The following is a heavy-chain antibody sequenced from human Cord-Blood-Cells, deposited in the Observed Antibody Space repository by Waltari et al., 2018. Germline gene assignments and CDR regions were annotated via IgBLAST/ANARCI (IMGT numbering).Heavy chain of an antibody. CDR2: INPNSGGT. J-gene: IGHJ4*02. V-gene: IGHV1-2*02. Sequence: QVQLVQSGAEVKKPGASVKVSCKAAGYTFTGSYLHWVRQAPGQGLEWMGWINPNSGGTNYAQKFQGRVTMTRDTSISTAYMELSRLRSDDTAVYYCARDRCSSTSCYRDFDYWGQGTLVTVSS. D-gene: IGHD2-2*01. CDR1: GYTFTGSY. CDR3: ARDRCSSTSCYRDFDY.